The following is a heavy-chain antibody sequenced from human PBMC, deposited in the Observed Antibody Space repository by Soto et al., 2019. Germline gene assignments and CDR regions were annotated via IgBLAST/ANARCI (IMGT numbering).Heavy chain of an antibody. J-gene: IGHJ4*02. Sequence: SETLSLTCTVSGGSVSSGSYYWSWIRQPPGKGLEWIGYIYYSGSTNYNPSLKSRVTISVDTSKNQFSLKLSSVTAADTAVYYCARVEGSWIDYWGQGTLVTVSS. D-gene: IGHD6-13*01. V-gene: IGHV4-61*01. CDR3: ARVEGSWIDY. CDR2: IYYSGST. CDR1: GGSVSSGSYY.